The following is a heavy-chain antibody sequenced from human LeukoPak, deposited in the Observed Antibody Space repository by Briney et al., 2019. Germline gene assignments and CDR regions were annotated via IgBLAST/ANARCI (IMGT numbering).Heavy chain of an antibody. J-gene: IGHJ6*03. D-gene: IGHD4-11*01. V-gene: IGHV4-59*07. CDR2: IYYSGYT. CDR3: ARRAAGYSNNYYYYYMDV. Sequence: SDTLSLTCTLSGGPISRYHCIWIRHAPGKGLEGIGYIYYSGYTKYNPSLKTRLTISVDTSKNQFSLKLSSVTAADTAVYYCARRAAGYSNNYYYYYMDVWGKGTTVTVSS. CDR1: GGPISRYH.